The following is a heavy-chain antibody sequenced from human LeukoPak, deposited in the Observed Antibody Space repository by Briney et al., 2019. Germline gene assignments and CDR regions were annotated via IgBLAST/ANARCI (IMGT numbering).Heavy chain of an antibody. D-gene: IGHD3-22*01. J-gene: IGHJ5*02. Sequence: SETLSLTCTVSGGSISSSSYYWGWIRQPPGKGLEWIGSIYYSGSTYYNPSLKSRVTISADTSKNQFSLKLSSVTAADTAVYYCARHELADSSGYYRSFGWFDPWGQGTLVTVSS. CDR1: GGSISSSSYY. V-gene: IGHV4-39*01. CDR3: ARHELADSSGYYRSFGWFDP. CDR2: IYYSGST.